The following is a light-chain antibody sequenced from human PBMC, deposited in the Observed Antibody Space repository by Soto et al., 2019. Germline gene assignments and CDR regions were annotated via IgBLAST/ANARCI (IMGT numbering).Light chain of an antibody. CDR2: DAS. Sequence: DIRMTQSPPSLSASVGDKITITCRANQGINNFLAWYHQKPGEVPKLLMYDASTLQSGASSRFSGSGSGTVCTLTINSLQPEDGGSYYCQRYDSVPRTFGQGTKVEVK. CDR1: QGINNF. CDR3: QRYDSVPRT. J-gene: IGKJ1*01. V-gene: IGKV1-27*01.